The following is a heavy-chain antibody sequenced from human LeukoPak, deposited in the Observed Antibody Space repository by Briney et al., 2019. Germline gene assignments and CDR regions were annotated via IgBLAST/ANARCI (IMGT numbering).Heavy chain of an antibody. Sequence: TGGSLRLSCVASGFTFSSYWMSGVRQAPGKGLEWVANIKKDGSEKYYVDSVKGRFTISRDNAKNSLYLQMNSLRAEDTAVYYCAELGITMIGGVWGKGTTVTISS. D-gene: IGHD3-10*02. CDR1: GFTFSSYW. J-gene: IGHJ6*04. CDR2: IKKDGSEK. CDR3: AELGITMIGGV. V-gene: IGHV3-7*01.